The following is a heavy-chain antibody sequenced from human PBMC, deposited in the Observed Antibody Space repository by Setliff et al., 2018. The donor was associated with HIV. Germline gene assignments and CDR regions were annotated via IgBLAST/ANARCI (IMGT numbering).Heavy chain of an antibody. J-gene: IGHJ3*02. CDR3: ATGSPDGTLHYYYDSSGPDAFDI. D-gene: IGHD3-22*01. CDR1: GLRFNLYG. Sequence: PGGSLRLSCATSGLRFNLYGMHWVRQAPGKGLEWVALIMSDGNTKLYADSVKGRFTISRDNSKTTVYLQMDSLRAEDTAVYYCATGSPDGTLHYYYDSSGPDAFDIWGQGTMVTVSS. CDR2: IMSDGNTK. V-gene: IGHV3-33*03.